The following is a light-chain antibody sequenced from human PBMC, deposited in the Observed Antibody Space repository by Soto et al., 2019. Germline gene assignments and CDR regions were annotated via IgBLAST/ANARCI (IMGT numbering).Light chain of an antibody. CDR3: LKHYTYPRT. J-gene: IGKJ1*01. Sequence: DIQMPQSPSSLSASVGDRVTITCRASQVIGTDLGWSRQKPGRAPERLIYSKSSLQSGVPSRLSGSGSGTELSLTITRLQPEDFATYYCLKHYTYPRTFGQGTKVDIK. CDR1: QVIGTD. V-gene: IGKV1-17*01. CDR2: SKS.